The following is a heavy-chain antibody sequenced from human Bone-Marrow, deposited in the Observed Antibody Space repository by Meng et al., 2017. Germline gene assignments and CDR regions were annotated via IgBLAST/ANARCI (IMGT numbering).Heavy chain of an antibody. D-gene: IGHD4-17*01. V-gene: IGHV3-73*02. CDR1: GFTFSGSG. J-gene: IGHJ4*02. CDR2: IRSKANSYAT. Sequence: VPLVESGGGLGQPGGSLKLSCAASGFTFSGSGMHWVRQASGKGLEWVGRIRSKANSYATAYAASVKGRFTISRDDSKNTAYLQMNSLKTEDTAVYYCTLTVTTQFDYWGQGTLVTVSS. CDR3: TLTVTTQFDY.